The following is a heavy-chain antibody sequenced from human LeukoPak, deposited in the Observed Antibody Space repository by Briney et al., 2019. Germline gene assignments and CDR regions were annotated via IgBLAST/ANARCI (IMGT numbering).Heavy chain of an antibody. V-gene: IGHV3-66*02. CDR1: GFTVSSNY. J-gene: IGHJ6*03. D-gene: IGHD3-3*01. CDR2: IYSGGST. Sequence: GGSLRLSCAASGFTVSSNYMSWVRQAPGKGLEWVSVIYSGGSTYYADSVKGRFTISRDNSKNTLYLQMNSLRAEDTAVYYCARDGSYYDFWSGYSPYMDVWGKGTTVTVSS. CDR3: ARDGSYYDFWSGYSPYMDV.